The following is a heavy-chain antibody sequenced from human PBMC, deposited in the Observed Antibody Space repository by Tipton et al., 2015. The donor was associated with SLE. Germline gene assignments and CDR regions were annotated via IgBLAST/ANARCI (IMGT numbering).Heavy chain of an antibody. Sequence: TLSLTCTVSGDTISDHYWSWIRQPPGKGLEWIGYIYYSGSTNYNPPLKSRVTISVATSKNPFSLKLSSVTAADTAVYYCARFHLKSYYEFDSWGQGTLVTVSS. CDR3: ARFHLKSYYEFDS. D-gene: IGHD1-26*01. J-gene: IGHJ5*01. CDR2: IYYSGST. V-gene: IGHV4-59*08. CDR1: GDTISDHY.